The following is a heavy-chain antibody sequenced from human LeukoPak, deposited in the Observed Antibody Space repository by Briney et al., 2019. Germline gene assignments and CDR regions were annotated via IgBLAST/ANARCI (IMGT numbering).Heavy chain of an antibody. D-gene: IGHD5-18*01. J-gene: IGHJ4*02. V-gene: IGHV4-34*01. CDR1: GGSFSGYY. Sequence: SETLSLTCAVYGGSFSGYYWSWIRQPPGKGLEWIGEINHSGSTNYNPSLKSRVTISVDTSKNQFSLKLSSVTAADTAVYYCARGTEVAAMVSYSSDYWGQGTLVTVSS. CDR3: ARGTEVAAMVSYSSDY. CDR2: INHSGST.